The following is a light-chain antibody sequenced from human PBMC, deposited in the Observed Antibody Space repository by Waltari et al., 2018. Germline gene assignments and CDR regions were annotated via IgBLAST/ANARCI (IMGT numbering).Light chain of an antibody. V-gene: IGKV2-40*01. CDR1: QRLLNSDDGFTY. CDR2: SLS. CDR3: MQRLEFPYT. Sequence: DIVMTQTPLSLPVTPGEPASISSASSQRLLNSDDGFTYLDWFLQNPGQSPQLLIYSLSYRASGVPDRFSGTGSGSSFSLKISRVEAEDVGIYYCMQRLEFPYTFGQGTRL. J-gene: IGKJ2*01.